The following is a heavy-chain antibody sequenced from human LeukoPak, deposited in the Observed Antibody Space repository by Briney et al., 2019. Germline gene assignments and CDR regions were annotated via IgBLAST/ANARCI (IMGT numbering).Heavy chain of an antibody. CDR1: GFTFSSYS. Sequence: GGSLRLSCAASGFTFSSYSMNWVRQAPGKGLDWVSSISSSSSYIYYADSVKGRFTISRDNAKNSLYLQMNSLRAEDTAVYYCARDPDSSGWYPLVTPYYGMDVWGQGTTVTVSS. D-gene: IGHD6-19*01. V-gene: IGHV3-21*01. CDR3: ARDPDSSGWYPLVTPYYGMDV. J-gene: IGHJ6*02. CDR2: ISSSSSYI.